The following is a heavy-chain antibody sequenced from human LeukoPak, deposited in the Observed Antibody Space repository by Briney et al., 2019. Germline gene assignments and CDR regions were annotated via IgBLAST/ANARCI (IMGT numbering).Heavy chain of an antibody. V-gene: IGHV3-30*02. J-gene: IGHJ4*02. D-gene: IGHD4-17*01. CDR2: IRNDGSYR. CDR1: GFTFRNYG. CDR3: ANGEGNGDYAFDF. Sequence: PGGSLGLSCAVSGFTFRNYGMHWVRQAPGKGLDWVAFIRNDGSYRYYADSVRGRFTISRDNSKNTMYLQMNSLRAEDTAVYYCANGEGNGDYAFDFWGQGTLVTVSS.